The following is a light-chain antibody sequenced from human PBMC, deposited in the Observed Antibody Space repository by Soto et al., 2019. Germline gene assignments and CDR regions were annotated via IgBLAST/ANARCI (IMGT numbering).Light chain of an antibody. CDR2: GAS. Sequence: EIVLTRSPGTLSLSPGERATLSCRASQSVSSSYLAWSQQKPGQAPRLLIYGASSRPTGIPDRFSGSGSGTDFTLTISRLEPEDFAVYYCQQYGSSSTFGQGTRLEIK. V-gene: IGKV3-20*01. CDR3: QQYGSSST. CDR1: QSVSSSY. J-gene: IGKJ5*01.